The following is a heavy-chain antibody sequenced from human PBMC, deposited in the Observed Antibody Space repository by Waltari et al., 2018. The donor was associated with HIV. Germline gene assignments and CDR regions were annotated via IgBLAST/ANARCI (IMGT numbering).Heavy chain of an antibody. CDR2: IYYSGST. CDR3: ARHRAVPQRFLEWLPNYFDY. J-gene: IGHJ4*02. D-gene: IGHD3-3*01. V-gene: IGHV4-39*01. Sequence: QLQLQESGPGLVKPSETLSLTCTVSGGSISSSSYYWGWIRQPPGKGLEWIGSIYYSGSTYYNPSLKSRVTISVDTSKNQFSLKLSSVTAADTAVYYCARHRAVPQRFLEWLPNYFDYWGQGTLVTVSS. CDR1: GGSISSSSYY.